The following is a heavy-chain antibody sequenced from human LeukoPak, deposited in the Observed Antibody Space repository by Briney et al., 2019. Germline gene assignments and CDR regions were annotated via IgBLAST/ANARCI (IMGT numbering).Heavy chain of an antibody. D-gene: IGHD3-22*01. CDR3: AKASPYFDSSGTPGELGAFDI. V-gene: IGHV3-23*01. CDR1: GFTFSSYA. Sequence: GGSLRLSCAASGFTFSSYAMSWVRQAPGKGLGWVSAISGSGSTTFFADSVRGRFTISRDNSKNTLYLHMNSLRAEDTAIYYCAKASPYFDSSGTPGELGAFDIWGQGTMVTVSS. J-gene: IGHJ3*02. CDR2: ISGSGSTT.